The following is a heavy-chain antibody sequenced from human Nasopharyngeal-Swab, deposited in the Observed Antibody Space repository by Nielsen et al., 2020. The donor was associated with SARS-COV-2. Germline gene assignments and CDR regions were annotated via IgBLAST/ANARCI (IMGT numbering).Heavy chain of an antibody. J-gene: IGHJ3*02. Sequence: GGSLRLSCAASGFTFSSYGMHWVRQAPGKGLEWVAVIWYDGSNKYYADSVKGRFIISRDNSKNTLYLQMNSLRAEDTAVYYCARDSPGTDSSGYDDAFDIWGQGTMVTVSS. D-gene: IGHD3-22*01. V-gene: IGHV3-33*01. CDR3: ARDSPGTDSSGYDDAFDI. CDR1: GFTFSSYG. CDR2: IWYDGSNK.